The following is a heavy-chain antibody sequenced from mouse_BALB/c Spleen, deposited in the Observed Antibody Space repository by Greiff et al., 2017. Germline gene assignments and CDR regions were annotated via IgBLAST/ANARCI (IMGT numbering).Heavy chain of an antibody. CDR2: ISSGGST. J-gene: IGHJ4*01. V-gene: IGHV5-6-5*01. Sequence: DVHLVESGGGLVKPGGSLKLSCAASGFTFSSYAMSWVRQTPEKRLEWVASISSGGSTYYPDSVKGRFTISRDNARNILYLQMSSLRSEDTAMYYCARGRRGAMDYWGQGTSVTVSS. CDR1: GFTFSSYA. CDR3: ARGRRGAMDY.